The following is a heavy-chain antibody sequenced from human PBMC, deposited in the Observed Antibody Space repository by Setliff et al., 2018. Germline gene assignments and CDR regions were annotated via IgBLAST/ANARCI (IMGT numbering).Heavy chain of an antibody. CDR1: GFTFSTYW. CDR3: ADIFDLSGY. J-gene: IGHJ4*02. CDR2: ISTDGSSI. V-gene: IGHV3-74*03. D-gene: IGHD3-3*02. Sequence: GGSLRLSCVTSGFTFSTYWMHWVRQAPGQGLVWVARISTDGSSITYADSVKGRFTISRDNAKSTLYLQMNSLGAEDTSVYYCADIFDLSGYWGQGTLVTVSS.